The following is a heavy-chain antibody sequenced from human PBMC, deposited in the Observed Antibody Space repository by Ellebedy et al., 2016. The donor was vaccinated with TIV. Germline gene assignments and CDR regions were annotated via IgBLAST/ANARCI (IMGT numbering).Heavy chain of an antibody. CDR3: ARDMKLLSGYYIDVADI. D-gene: IGHD3-3*01. Sequence: AASVKVSCKASGFEFISYGINWVRQAPGEGLEWMGWINGLNGNTNYAEKFQGRVTMTIDTSMSTAYMEMRSLITDDTAVYFCARDMKLLSGYYIDVADIWGQGTLLTVSS. V-gene: IGHV1-18*01. J-gene: IGHJ3*02. CDR2: INGLNGNT. CDR1: GFEFISYG.